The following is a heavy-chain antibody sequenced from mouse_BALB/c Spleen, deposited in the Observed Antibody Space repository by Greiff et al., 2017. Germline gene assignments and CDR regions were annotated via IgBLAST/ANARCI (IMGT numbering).Heavy chain of an antibody. J-gene: IGHJ3*01. V-gene: IGHV5-9-4*01. D-gene: IGHD1-1*01. Sequence: EVQVVESGGGLVKPGGSLKLSCAASGFTFSSYAMSWVRQSPEKRLEWVAEISSGGSYTYYPDTVTGRFTISRDNAKNTLYLEMSSLRSEDTAMYYCARDGYGSRGPWFAYWGQGTLVTVSA. CDR1: GFTFSSYA. CDR2: ISSGGSYT. CDR3: ARDGYGSRGPWFAY.